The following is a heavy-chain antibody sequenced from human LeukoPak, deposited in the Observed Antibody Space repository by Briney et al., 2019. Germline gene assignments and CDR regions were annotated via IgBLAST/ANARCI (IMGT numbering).Heavy chain of an antibody. Sequence: SGPTPVKPTQNITLTSTFFGVSISTRGVGVECIRKHPGERPAWLALIYWDDDKRYSPSLKSRLNITKHTSKNQVVLTMTNMDPVDTATYYCAHRPLLEWLYFQHWGQGTLVTVSS. CDR2: IYWDDDK. D-gene: IGHD3-3*01. V-gene: IGHV2-5*02. J-gene: IGHJ1*01. CDR3: AHRPLLEWLYFQH. CDR1: GVSISTRGVG.